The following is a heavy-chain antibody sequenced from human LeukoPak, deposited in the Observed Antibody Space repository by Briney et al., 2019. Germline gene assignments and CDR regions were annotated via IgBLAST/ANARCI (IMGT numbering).Heavy chain of an antibody. CDR3: ASSDAVAGTLPPY. J-gene: IGHJ4*02. CDR2: IIPIFGTA. V-gene: IGHV1-69*13. CDR1: GGTFSSYA. Sequence: SVKVSCKASGGTFSSYAISWARQAPGQGLEWMGGIIPIFGTANYAQKFQGRVTITADESTSTAYMELSSLRSEDTAVYYCASSDAVAGTLPPYWGQGTLVTVSS. D-gene: IGHD6-19*01.